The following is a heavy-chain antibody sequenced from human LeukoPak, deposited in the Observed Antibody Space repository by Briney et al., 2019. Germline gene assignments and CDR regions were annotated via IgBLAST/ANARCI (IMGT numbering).Heavy chain of an antibody. Sequence: SQTLSLTCTISGDSLSSNSAAWNWIRQSPSRGIDWLGRTFYRSKWYNDYAVSVKSRITINPDTSKNQFSRQLNSVTPEDTAAYYCARETSFRYYDFWSGWDYWGQGTLVTVSS. CDR1: GDSLSSNSAA. V-gene: IGHV6-1*01. CDR3: ARETSFRYYDFWSGWDY. D-gene: IGHD3-3*01. J-gene: IGHJ4*02. CDR2: TFYRSKWYN.